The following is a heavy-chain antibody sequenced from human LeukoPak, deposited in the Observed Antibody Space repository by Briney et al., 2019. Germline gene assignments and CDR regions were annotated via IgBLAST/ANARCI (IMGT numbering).Heavy chain of an antibody. CDR2: ISYDGSNK. CDR1: GFAFSSYD. D-gene: IGHD3-10*01. Sequence: GGSLRLSCAASGFAFSSYDMHWVRQAPGKGLEWVAVISYDGSNKYYEDSVKGRFTISRDNSKNTLYMQMNSLIGEDTAVYYCAKAGPILWFGEDAFDIWGQGTMVTVSS. V-gene: IGHV3-30*18. CDR3: AKAGPILWFGEDAFDI. J-gene: IGHJ3*02.